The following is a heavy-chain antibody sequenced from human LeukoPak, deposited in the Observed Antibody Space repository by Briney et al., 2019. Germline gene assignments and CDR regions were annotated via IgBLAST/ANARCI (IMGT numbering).Heavy chain of an antibody. Sequence: ASVKVSCKASGGTCSSYAISWVRQAPGQGLEWMGWINPNSGGTNYAQKFQGRVTMTRDTSISTAYMELSRLRSDDTAVYYCARVGSTGIAVADTNFDYWGQGTLVTVSS. V-gene: IGHV1-2*02. J-gene: IGHJ4*02. CDR3: ARVGSTGIAVADTNFDY. CDR1: GGTCSSYA. CDR2: INPNSGGT. D-gene: IGHD6-19*01.